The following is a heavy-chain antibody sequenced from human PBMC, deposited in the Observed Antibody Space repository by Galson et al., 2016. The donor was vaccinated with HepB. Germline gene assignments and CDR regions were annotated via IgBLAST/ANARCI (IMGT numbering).Heavy chain of an antibody. J-gene: IGHJ6*02. CDR3: ARGDANYYYYGMDV. V-gene: IGHV4-34*01. CDR1: GGSFSGYY. Sequence: SETLSLTCTVYGGSFSGYYWSWIRQPPGKGLEWIGEINHSGGTNCNPSLKSRVTMSGDTSKNQFSLKLSSVTAADTAVYYCARGDANYYYYGMDVWGQGTTVS. CDR2: INHSGGT.